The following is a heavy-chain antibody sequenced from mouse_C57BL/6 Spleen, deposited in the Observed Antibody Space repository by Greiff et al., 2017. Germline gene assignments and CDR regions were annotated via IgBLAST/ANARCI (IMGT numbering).Heavy chain of an antibody. D-gene: IGHD1-1*01. CDR2: ISYDGSN. CDR3: ARDTITTVVAHWYFDV. CDR1: GYSITSGYY. V-gene: IGHV3-6*01. J-gene: IGHJ1*03. Sequence: EVKLMESGPGLVKPSQSLSLTCSVTGYSITSGYYWNWIRQFPGNKLEWMGYISYDGSNKYNPSLKNRISITRNTSKNQFFLKLNSVTTEHTATYYCARDTITTVVAHWYFDVWGTGTTVTVSS.